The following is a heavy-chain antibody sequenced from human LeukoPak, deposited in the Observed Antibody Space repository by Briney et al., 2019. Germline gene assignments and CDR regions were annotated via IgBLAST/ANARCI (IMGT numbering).Heavy chain of an antibody. V-gene: IGHV3-21*01. CDR2: ISSSSSYI. D-gene: IGHD3-22*01. CDR3: AIDSSGYYWSGLGDY. Sequence: GGSLRLSCAASGFTFSSYSVNWVRQAPGKGLEWVSSISSSSSYIYYADSVKGRFTISRDNAKNPLYLQMNSLRAEDTAVYYCAIDSSGYYWSGLGDYWGQGTLVTVSS. CDR1: GFTFSSYS. J-gene: IGHJ4*02.